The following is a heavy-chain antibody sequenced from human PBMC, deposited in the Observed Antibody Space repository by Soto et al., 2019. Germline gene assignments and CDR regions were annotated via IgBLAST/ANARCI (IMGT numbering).Heavy chain of an antibody. CDR2: INPSGGST. Sequence: GASVKVSCKASGYTFTSYYMHWVRQAPGQGLEWMGIINPSGGSTSYAQKFQGRVTMTRDTSTSTAYMELRSLTSDDTAVYFCAREGSCSSGSCALYSHEYFGMDVWGQGTTVTVSS. CDR1: GYTFTSYY. CDR3: AREGSCSSGSCALYSHEYFGMDV. J-gene: IGHJ6*02. D-gene: IGHD2-15*01. V-gene: IGHV1-46*01.